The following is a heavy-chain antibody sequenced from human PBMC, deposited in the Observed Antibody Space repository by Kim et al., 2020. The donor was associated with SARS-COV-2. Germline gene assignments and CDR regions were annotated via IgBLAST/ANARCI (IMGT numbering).Heavy chain of an antibody. Sequence: SQTLSLTCAISGDSVSSNSAAWNWIRQSPSRGLEWLGRTYYRSKWYNDYAVSVKSRITINPDTSKNQFSLQLNSVTPEDTAVYYCARATTGLWELLSAAFDIWAQGTMVTVSS. CDR1: GDSVSSNSAA. J-gene: IGHJ3*02. CDR2: TYYRSKWYN. V-gene: IGHV6-1*01. D-gene: IGHD1-26*01. CDR3: ARATTGLWELLSAAFDI.